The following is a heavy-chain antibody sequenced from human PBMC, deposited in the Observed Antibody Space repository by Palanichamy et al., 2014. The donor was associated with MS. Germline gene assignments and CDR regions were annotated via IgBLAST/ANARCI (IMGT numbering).Heavy chain of an antibody. Sequence: QVTLKESGPVLVKPTETLTLTCTVSGFALTNADMSVSWIRQPPGEPPHWLAHIFSNDDKYYNSSLKSRVTISKDNSKRQVVLTMTNMHPVDTGTYYCARGVYDASGYGIYYYHGVDVWGQGTTVTVSS. J-gene: IGHJ6*02. V-gene: IGHV2-26*01. D-gene: IGHD3-22*01. CDR3: ARGVYDASGYGIYYYHGVDV. CDR1: GFALTNADMS. CDR2: IFSNDDK.